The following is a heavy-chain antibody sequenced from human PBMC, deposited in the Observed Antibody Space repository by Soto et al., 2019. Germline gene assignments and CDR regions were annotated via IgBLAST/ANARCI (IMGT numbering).Heavy chain of an antibody. V-gene: IGHV1-69*12. CDR1: GGTFSSDA. D-gene: IGHD2-15*01. CDR3: AREGYCSGGSCRFDY. J-gene: IGHJ4*02. CDR2: IIPIFGTA. Sequence: HVQLVQSGAAVKKPGSSVKVSCKASGGTFSSDAISWVRQAPGQGLEWMGGIIPIFGTANYAQKFQGRVTITADESRSTAYMELSSLRSEDTAVYYCAREGYCSGGSCRFDYWGQGTLVTVSS.